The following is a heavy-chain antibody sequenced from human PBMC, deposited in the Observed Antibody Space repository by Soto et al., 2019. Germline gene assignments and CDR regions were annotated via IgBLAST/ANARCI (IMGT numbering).Heavy chain of an antibody. CDR2: IYYSGST. D-gene: IGHD3-10*01. CDR3: ARGDYYYGWGNWFDP. J-gene: IGHJ5*02. CDR1: GGSISSYY. V-gene: IGHV4-59*08. Sequence: PSGTLSLTCTVSGGSISSYYWSWIRQPPGKGLEWIGYIYYSGSTNYNPSLKSRVTISVDTSKNQFSLKLSSVTAADTAVYYCARGDYYYGWGNWFDPWGQGTLVTVSS.